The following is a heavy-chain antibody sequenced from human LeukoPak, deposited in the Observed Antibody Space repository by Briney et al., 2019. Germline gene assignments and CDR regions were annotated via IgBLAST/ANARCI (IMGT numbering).Heavy chain of an antibody. CDR3: ARQGIEMATIRYFDL. V-gene: IGHV4-59*08. CDR2: IYYSGST. D-gene: IGHD5-24*01. J-gene: IGHJ2*01. Sequence: PSETLSLTCIVSGGSISSYYWSWIRQPPGKGLEWIGYIYYSGSTNYNPPLKSRVTISVDTSKNQFSLKLISVTAADTAVYFCARQGIEMATIRYFDLWGRGTLVTVSS. CDR1: GGSISSYY.